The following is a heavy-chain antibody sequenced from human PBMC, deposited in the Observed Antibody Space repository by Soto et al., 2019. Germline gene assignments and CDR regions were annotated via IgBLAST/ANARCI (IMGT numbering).Heavy chain of an antibody. CDR1: GYTFTSSA. Sequence: ASVKVSCKASGYTFTSSAMHWVRQAPGQRLEWMGWINAGNGNTKYSQKFQGRVTITRDTSASTAYMELSSLRSEDTAVYYCARVIGGLYYFDYWGQGTLVTVSS. J-gene: IGHJ4*02. V-gene: IGHV1-3*01. CDR2: INAGNGNT. D-gene: IGHD3-16*01. CDR3: ARVIGGLYYFDY.